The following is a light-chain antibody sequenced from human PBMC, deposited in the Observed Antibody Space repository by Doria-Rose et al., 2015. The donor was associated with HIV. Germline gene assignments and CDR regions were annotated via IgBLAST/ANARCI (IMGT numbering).Light chain of an antibody. CDR3: QQTYGAPLT. Sequence: DIQMTQSPSSLSASVGDRVTITCRASQTISTYLNWYQQKPGKAPKLLIYSASSLQSEVPSRFSGSASGTDFTLTISSLQPEDFATYYCQQTYGAPLTFGPGTKVDIK. V-gene: IGKV1-39*01. J-gene: IGKJ3*01. CDR2: SAS. CDR1: QTISTY.